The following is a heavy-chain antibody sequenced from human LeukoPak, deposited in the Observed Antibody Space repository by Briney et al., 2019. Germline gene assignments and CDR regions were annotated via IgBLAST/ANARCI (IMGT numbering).Heavy chain of an antibody. CDR1: GGSISSSSYY. D-gene: IGHD1-26*01. CDR2: IYYSGST. Sequence: SETLSLTCTVSGGSISSSSYYWGWIRQPPGKGLEWIGSIYYSGSTYYKSSLKSRVTISVDKSKNQFSLKLSSVTAADTAVYYCARDKREPRYAFDIWGQGTMVTVSS. J-gene: IGHJ3*02. V-gene: IGHV4-39*07. CDR3: ARDKREPRYAFDI.